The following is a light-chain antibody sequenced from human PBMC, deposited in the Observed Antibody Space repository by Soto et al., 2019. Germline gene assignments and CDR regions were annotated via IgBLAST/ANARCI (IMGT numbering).Light chain of an antibody. J-gene: IGLJ1*01. V-gene: IGLV2-14*01. CDR3: FSFTTTSTHV. CDR2: EVT. Sequence: QSALTQPASVSGSPGQSITISCTGTSSDVGGYNYVSWYQLHPGKAPKLILYEVTNRPSGVSDRFSGSESGNTASLTISGLQAEDEAEYFCFSFTTTSTHVFGTGTKVTVL. CDR1: SSDVGGYNY.